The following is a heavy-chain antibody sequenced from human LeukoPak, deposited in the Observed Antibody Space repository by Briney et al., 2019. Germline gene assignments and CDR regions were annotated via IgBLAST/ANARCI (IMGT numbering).Heavy chain of an antibody. CDR2: IYYSGST. CDR1: GGSISSSNYY. Sequence: PSETLSLTCTVSGGSISSSNYYWGWIRQPPGKWLEWIGNIYYSGSTYYNPSLKSRVTISVDTSKNQFSLKLSSVTAADTAVYYCASVARDSSGYHYFDYWGQGTLVTVSS. D-gene: IGHD3-22*01. V-gene: IGHV4-39*01. J-gene: IGHJ4*02. CDR3: ASVARDSSGYHYFDY.